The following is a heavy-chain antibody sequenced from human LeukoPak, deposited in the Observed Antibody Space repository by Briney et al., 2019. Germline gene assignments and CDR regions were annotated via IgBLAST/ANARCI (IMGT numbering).Heavy chain of an antibody. D-gene: IGHD3-3*01. V-gene: IGHV3-7*01. CDR3: ARDYDFWSGAIGDY. J-gene: IGHJ4*02. CDR1: GFTFSSYW. CDR2: IKQDGSEK. Sequence: XXSLRLSCAASGFTFSSYWMSWVRQAPGKGLEWVANIKQDGSEKYYVDSVKGRFTISRDNAKNSLYLQMNSLRAEDTAVYSCARDYDFWSGAIGDYWGQGTLVTVSS.